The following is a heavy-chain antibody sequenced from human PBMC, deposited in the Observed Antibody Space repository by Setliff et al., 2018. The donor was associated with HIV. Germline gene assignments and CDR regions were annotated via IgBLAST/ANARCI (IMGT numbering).Heavy chain of an antibody. CDR3: ATARIPTGGTSTSFDY. V-gene: IGHV3-74*01. CDR2: IKNDGSDI. J-gene: IGHJ4*02. Sequence: PGGSLRLSCAASGFTFSGHSMHWVRQVPGQGLVWVSGIKNDGSDIFYVDSVKGRFTISRDNAKNTLSLQVNGLGPEDTAVYYCATARIPTGGTSTSFDYWGQGTLVTVSS. CDR1: GFTFSGHS. D-gene: IGHD1-1*01.